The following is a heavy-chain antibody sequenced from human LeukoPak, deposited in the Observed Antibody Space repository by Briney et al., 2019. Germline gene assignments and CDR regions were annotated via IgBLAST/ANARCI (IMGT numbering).Heavy chain of an antibody. J-gene: IGHJ4*02. D-gene: IGHD6-19*01. CDR3: ARAGDSSGWYYYFDY. CDR1: GFTVSSNY. V-gene: IGHV3-53*01. CDR2: IYSGGST. Sequence: GGSLRLSCAASGFTVSSNYMSWVRQAPGKGLEWVSVIYSGGSTYYADSVKGRFTISRDNSKNTLYLQMNSLRAEDTAVYYCARAGDSSGWYYYFDYWGQGTLATVSS.